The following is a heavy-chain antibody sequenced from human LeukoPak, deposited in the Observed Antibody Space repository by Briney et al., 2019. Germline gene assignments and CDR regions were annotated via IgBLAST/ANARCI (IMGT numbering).Heavy chain of an antibody. D-gene: IGHD3-22*01. CDR1: GFTFDDYA. CDR3: AKGTYYYDSSGYYSAAFDY. CDR2: ISWNSGSI. J-gene: IGHJ4*02. V-gene: IGHV3-9*01. Sequence: GRSLRLSCAASGFTFDDYAMHWVRQAPGKGLEWVSGISWNSGSIGYADSVKGRFTISRDNAKNSLYLQMNSLRAEDTALYYCAKGTYYYDSSGYYSAAFDYWGQGTLVTVSS.